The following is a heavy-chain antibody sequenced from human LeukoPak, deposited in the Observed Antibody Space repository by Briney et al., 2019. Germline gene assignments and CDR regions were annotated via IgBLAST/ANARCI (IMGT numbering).Heavy chain of an antibody. D-gene: IGHD6-19*01. Sequence: GASVKVSCKASGDTFTGYYMHSVRQAPGQGGEWMGWINPNSGGTNYAQRFRGRVTMTRDTSISTAYMELSRLTSDDTAVYYCATPRKGDSSGDYWGQGTLVTVSS. J-gene: IGHJ4*02. CDR1: GDTFTGYY. CDR2: INPNSGGT. V-gene: IGHV1-2*02. CDR3: ATPRKGDSSGDY.